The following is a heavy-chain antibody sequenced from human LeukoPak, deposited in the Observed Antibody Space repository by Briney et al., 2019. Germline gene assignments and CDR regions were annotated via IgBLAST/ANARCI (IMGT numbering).Heavy chain of an antibody. D-gene: IGHD3-10*01. V-gene: IGHV3-21*01. CDR2: ISSSSSYI. Sequence: GGSLRLSCAASGFTFSSYSMNWVRQAPGKGLEWVSSISSSSSYIYYADSVKGRFTISRDNANNSLYLQMNSLRAEDTAVYYCARDAMVRGVIGDYWGQGTLVTVSS. CDR1: GFTFSSYS. J-gene: IGHJ4*02. CDR3: ARDAMVRGVIGDY.